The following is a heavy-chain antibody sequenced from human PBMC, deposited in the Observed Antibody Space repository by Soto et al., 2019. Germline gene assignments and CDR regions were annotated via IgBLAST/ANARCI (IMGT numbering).Heavy chain of an antibody. Sequence: GSLRLSCAASGLTFSSYGMHWVRQAPGKGLEWVAVISYDDRNKYYADSVKGRFTISRDNSKNTLYLQMNSLRAEDTAVYYCANLGGGYCTSTDCPDYWGQGTLVTVSS. CDR3: ANLGGGYCTSTDCPDY. J-gene: IGHJ4*02. CDR1: GLTFSSYG. V-gene: IGHV3-30*18. CDR2: ISYDDRNK. D-gene: IGHD2-2*01.